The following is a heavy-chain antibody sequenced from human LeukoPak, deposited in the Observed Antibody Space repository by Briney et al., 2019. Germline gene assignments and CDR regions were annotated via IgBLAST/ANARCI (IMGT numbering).Heavy chain of an antibody. J-gene: IGHJ4*02. V-gene: IGHV1-18*01. Sequence: ASVKVSCKASGYTFASYGISWVRQAPGQGLEWMGWISAYNGNTNYAQKLQGRVTMTTDTSTSTAYMELRSLRSDDTAVYYCARDSRGKVVPAATDYWGQGTLVTVSS. D-gene: IGHD2-2*01. CDR2: ISAYNGNT. CDR1: GYTFASYG. CDR3: ARDSRGKVVPAATDY.